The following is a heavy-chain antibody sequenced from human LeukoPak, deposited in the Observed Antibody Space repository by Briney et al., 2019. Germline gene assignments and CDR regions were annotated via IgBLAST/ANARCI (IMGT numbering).Heavy chain of an antibody. V-gene: IGHV3-48*01. CDR1: GFTFSIYS. CDR2: ISSSSSTT. Sequence: GGSLRLSCAASGFTFSIYSMNWVRQAPGKGLEWVSYISSSSSTTYYADSVKGRFTISRDNAKNSLYLQMNSLRAEDTAVYYCASASGYSSGWQDAFDIWGQGTMVTVSS. D-gene: IGHD6-19*01. J-gene: IGHJ3*02. CDR3: ASASGYSSGWQDAFDI.